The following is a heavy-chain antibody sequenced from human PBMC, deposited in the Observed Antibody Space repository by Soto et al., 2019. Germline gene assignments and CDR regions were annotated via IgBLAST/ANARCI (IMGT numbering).Heavy chain of an antibody. D-gene: IGHD6-13*01. CDR2: IIPYLGVI. V-gene: IGHV1-69*04. Sequence: SVKVSCKASGGTFSKYSISWIRQAPGQGLEWMGRIIPYLGVINYAQKFKGRVTISADESTGTAHMELNSLGSEDTAVYYCARDVSPYSSSWFYPDYYYYYGMDVWGQGTTVTVSS. J-gene: IGHJ6*02. CDR3: ARDVSPYSSSWFYPDYYYYYGMDV. CDR1: GGTFSKYS.